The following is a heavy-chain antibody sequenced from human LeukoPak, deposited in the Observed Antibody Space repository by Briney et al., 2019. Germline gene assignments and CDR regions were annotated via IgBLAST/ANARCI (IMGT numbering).Heavy chain of an antibody. V-gene: IGHV3-21*01. CDR3: ARVGCSSTNSYDFDY. Sequence: GGSLRLSCAASGFTFSTYGMNWVRQAPGKGLEWVSSISSSSSYIYYADSVKGRFTISRDNAKNSLYLQLNSLRAEDTAVYYCARVGCSSTNSYDFDYWGQASLATVSS. CDR1: GFTFSTYG. CDR2: ISSSSSYI. D-gene: IGHD2-2*01. J-gene: IGHJ4*02.